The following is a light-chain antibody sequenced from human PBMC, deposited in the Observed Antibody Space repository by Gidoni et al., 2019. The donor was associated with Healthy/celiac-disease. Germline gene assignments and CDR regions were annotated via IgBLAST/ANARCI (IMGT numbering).Light chain of an antibody. CDR2: AAS. CDR3: RQYYSYPRT. J-gene: IGKJ1*01. V-gene: IGKV1-8*01. CDR1: QGISSN. Sequence: AIRMTQSPSSFSASTGDRVTITCRASQGISSNLAWYQQKPGKAPKLLIYAASTLQSGVPSRFSGSRSGTDFTLTISCLQSEDFATYYCRQYYSYPRTFGQGTKVEIK.